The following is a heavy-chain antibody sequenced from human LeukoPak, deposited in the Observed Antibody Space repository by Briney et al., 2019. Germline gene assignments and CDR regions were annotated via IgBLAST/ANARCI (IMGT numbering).Heavy chain of an antibody. Sequence: GASVKVSCKASGGTFSSYAISWVRQAPGQGLEWMGGIIPIFGTANYAQKFQGRVTITADESTSTAYMELSSLRSEDTAVCYCARAGVRDGYNYLFGGQGTLVTVSS. D-gene: IGHD5-24*01. CDR3: ARAGVRDGYNYLF. J-gene: IGHJ4*02. CDR1: GGTFSSYA. V-gene: IGHV1-69*13. CDR2: IIPIFGTA.